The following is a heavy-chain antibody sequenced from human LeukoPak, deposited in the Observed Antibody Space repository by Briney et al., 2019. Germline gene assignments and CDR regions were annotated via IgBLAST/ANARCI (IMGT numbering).Heavy chain of an antibody. CDR1: GFTFSSYE. V-gene: IGHV3-48*03. Sequence: RGSLRLSCAASGFTFSSYEMNWVRQAPGKGLEWVSYISSSGSTIYYADSVKGRFTISRDNAKNSLYLQMNSLRAEDTAVYYCSRWGYSSGYYYDYWGQGTLVTVSS. D-gene: IGHD3-22*01. CDR3: SRWGYSSGYYYDY. J-gene: IGHJ4*02. CDR2: ISSSGSTI.